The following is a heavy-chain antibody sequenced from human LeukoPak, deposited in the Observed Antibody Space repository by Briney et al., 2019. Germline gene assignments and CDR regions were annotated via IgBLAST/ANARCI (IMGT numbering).Heavy chain of an antibody. CDR3: ARGSYGSGSHETYYYYYYMDV. CDR2: INPNSGGT. Sequence: SVKVSCKASGYTFTGYYMHWVRQAPGQGLEWMGRINPNSGGTNYAQKFQGRVTMTRDTSISTAYMELSGLRSDDTAVYYCARGSYGSGSHETYYYYYYMDVWGKGTTVTVSS. D-gene: IGHD3-10*01. V-gene: IGHV1-2*06. J-gene: IGHJ6*03. CDR1: GYTFTGYY.